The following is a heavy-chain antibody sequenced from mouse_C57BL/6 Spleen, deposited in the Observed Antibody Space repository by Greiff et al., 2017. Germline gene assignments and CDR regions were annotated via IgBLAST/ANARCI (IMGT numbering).Heavy chain of an antibody. J-gene: IGHJ2*01. Sequence: VQLKESGPKLVKPGASVKIPCKASGYTFTDYNMDWVKQSHGTSLEWIGDINPNNGGTIYNQKFKGKATLTVDKSSSTAYMELRSLTSEDTAVYYCARTTGVFDYWGQGTTLTVSS. CDR1: GYTFTDYN. CDR3: ARTTGVFDY. D-gene: IGHD5-5*01. CDR2: INPNNGGT. V-gene: IGHV1-18*01.